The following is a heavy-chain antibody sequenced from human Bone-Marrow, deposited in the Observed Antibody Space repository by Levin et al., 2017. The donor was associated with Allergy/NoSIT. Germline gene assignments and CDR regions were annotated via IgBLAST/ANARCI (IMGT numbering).Heavy chain of an antibody. CDR1: GFTVSSNY. V-gene: IGHV3-53*01. CDR2: IYSGGST. Sequence: GESLKISCAASGFTVSSNYMSWVRQAPGKGLEWVSVIYSGGSTYYADSVKGRFTISRDNSKNTLYLQMNSLRAEDTAVYYCARGGYCGGDCYLWYFDLWGRGTLVTVSS. D-gene: IGHD2-21*02. J-gene: IGHJ2*01. CDR3: ARGGYCGGDCYLWYFDL.